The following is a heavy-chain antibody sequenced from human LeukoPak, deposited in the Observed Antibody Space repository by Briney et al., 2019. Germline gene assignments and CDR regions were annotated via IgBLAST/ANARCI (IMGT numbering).Heavy chain of an antibody. CDR3: ARHSITMIVVVVERFDY. V-gene: IGHV4-59*08. Sequence: PSETLSLTCTVSGGSISNYYWSWIRQPPGKGLEWIGYIYYSGSTNYNPSLKSRVTISVDTSKNQFSLKLSSVTAADTAVYYCARHSITMIVVVVERFDYWGQGTLVTVSS. CDR2: IYYSGST. D-gene: IGHD3-22*01. CDR1: GGSISNYY. J-gene: IGHJ4*02.